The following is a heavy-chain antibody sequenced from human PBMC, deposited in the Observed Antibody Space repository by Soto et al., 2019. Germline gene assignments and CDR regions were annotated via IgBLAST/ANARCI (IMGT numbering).Heavy chain of an antibody. D-gene: IGHD6-6*01. J-gene: IGHJ4*02. CDR1: GGSISSLY. V-gene: IGHV4-4*07. CDR3: ARASRCKSEYECFAWLDF. Sequence: QVPLQESGPGLVKPSETLSLTCTVSGGSISSLYWAWIRQPAGKGLEWIGRIFPSGDSNYNPSLTSRVSMSLDTSKNQFSLTVSSVTAADTAVYYCARASRCKSEYECFAWLDFWGQGILVTVSS. CDR2: IFPSGDS.